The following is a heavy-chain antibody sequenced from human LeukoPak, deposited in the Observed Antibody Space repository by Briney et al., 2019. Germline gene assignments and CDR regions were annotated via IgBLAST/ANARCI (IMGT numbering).Heavy chain of an antibody. CDR3: ARHSNRWFGELLVPGRKRAGTRFDY. Sequence: SETLSLTCTVSGGSISSYYWSWIRQPAGKGLEWIGRIYTSGSTNYNPSLKSRVTISIDTSKNQFSLKLSSVTAADTAVYYCARHSNRWFGELLVPGRKRAGTRFDYWGQGTLVTVSS. CDR2: IYTSGST. D-gene: IGHD3-10*01. CDR1: GGSISSYY. V-gene: IGHV4-4*07. J-gene: IGHJ4*02.